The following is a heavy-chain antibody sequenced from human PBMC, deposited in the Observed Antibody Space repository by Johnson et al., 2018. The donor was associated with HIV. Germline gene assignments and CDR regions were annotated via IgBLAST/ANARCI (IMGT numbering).Heavy chain of an antibody. J-gene: IGHJ3*02. CDR2: ISGSGNAI. V-gene: IGHV3-48*03. D-gene: IGHD3-3*01. CDR3: ATTRWSDTDPFDI. CDR1: GFTFDDYA. Sequence: VQLVESGGGLVQPGRSLRLSCAASGFTFDDYAMHWVRQAPGKGLEWVSAISGSGNAIYYADSVRGRFTISRDNAKNSLYLQMNSLRAEDTAVYYCATTRWSDTDPFDIWGQGTMVTVSS.